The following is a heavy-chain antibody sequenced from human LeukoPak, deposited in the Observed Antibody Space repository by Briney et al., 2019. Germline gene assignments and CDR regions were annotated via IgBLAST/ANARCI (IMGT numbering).Heavy chain of an antibody. CDR3: ARSSGSNWFDP. CDR1: GGSISSGGYY. J-gene: IGHJ5*02. D-gene: IGHD3-22*01. Sequence: SQTLSLTCTVSGGSISSGGYYWSWIRQPPGKGLEWIGYIYHSGSTYYNPSLKSRVTISVDRSKNQFSLKLSSVTAADTAVYYCARSSGSNWFDPWGQGTLVTVSS. V-gene: IGHV4-30-2*01. CDR2: IYHSGST.